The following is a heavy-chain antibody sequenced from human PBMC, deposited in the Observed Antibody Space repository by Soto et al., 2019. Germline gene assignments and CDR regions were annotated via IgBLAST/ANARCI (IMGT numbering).Heavy chain of an antibody. CDR3: AKGNPKVVAATPSQFDP. CDR1: GFTFSSYA. J-gene: IGHJ5*02. V-gene: IGHV3-23*01. D-gene: IGHD2-15*01. Sequence: EVQLLESGGGLVQPGGSLRLSCAASGFTFSSYAMSWVRQAPGKGLEWVSAISGSGGSTYYADSVKGRFTISRDNSKNTLYLQMNSLRAEDPAVYYCAKGNPKVVAATPSQFDPWCQGTLVTVSS. CDR2: ISGSGGST.